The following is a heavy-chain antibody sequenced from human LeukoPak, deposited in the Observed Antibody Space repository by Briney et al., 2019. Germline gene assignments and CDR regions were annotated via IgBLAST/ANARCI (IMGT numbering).Heavy chain of an antibody. D-gene: IGHD3-22*01. CDR3: ASYYYDSSGYYSEFSFDY. Sequence: ASVKVSCKASGGTFSSYAISWVRQAPGQGLEWMGGIIPIFGTANYAQKFQGRVTITADESTSTAYMELSSLRSEDTAVYYCASYYYDSSGYYSEFSFDYWGQGTLVTVSS. V-gene: IGHV1-69*13. CDR1: GGTFSSYA. J-gene: IGHJ4*02. CDR2: IIPIFGTA.